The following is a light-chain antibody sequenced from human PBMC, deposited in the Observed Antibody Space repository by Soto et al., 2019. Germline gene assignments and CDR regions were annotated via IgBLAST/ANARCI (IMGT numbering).Light chain of an antibody. V-gene: IGLV1-44*01. CDR2: RNN. CDR1: SSNIGRNT. J-gene: IGLJ1*01. Sequence: QSARTQAPSASETPGQRVTISCPGGSSNIGRNTVNWYQQLPGTAPKLLIYRNNRRPSGVPDRFSGSKSGTSASLAISGLQSEDEADYYCAAWDDSLTDYVFGTGTKVTVL. CDR3: AAWDDSLTDYV.